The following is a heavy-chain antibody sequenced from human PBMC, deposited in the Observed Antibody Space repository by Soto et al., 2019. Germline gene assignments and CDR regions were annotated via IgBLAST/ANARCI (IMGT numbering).Heavy chain of an antibody. V-gene: IGHV4-30-2*01. CDR1: GGSISSGGYS. D-gene: IGHD3-22*01. CDR3: ARDSRSGYYLDY. CDR2: IYHSWGT. J-gene: IGHJ4*02. Sequence: QLQLQESGSGLVKPSQTLSLTCAVSGGSISSGGYSWNWIRQPPGKGLEWIGYIYHSWGTDHNPSLKSRVTIPVDSSNNQFSLKLSSVTAADTAVYYCARDSRSGYYLDYWGQGTLVTVSS.